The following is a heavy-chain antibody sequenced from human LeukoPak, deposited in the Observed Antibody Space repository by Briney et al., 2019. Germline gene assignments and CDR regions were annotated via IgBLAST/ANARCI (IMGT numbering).Heavy chain of an antibody. CDR1: GFTFSSYS. D-gene: IGHD6-19*01. CDR2: ISSSGAKT. V-gene: IGHV3-21*01. Sequence: GGSLRLSCAASGFTFSSYSMNWVRQAPGNGLQWVSSISSSGAKTYYADSVKGRVTISRDNAQNSLYLQMNSLRAEDTAVYYCARDFGARGWLDYWGQGTLVTVSS. J-gene: IGHJ4*02. CDR3: ARDFGARGWLDY.